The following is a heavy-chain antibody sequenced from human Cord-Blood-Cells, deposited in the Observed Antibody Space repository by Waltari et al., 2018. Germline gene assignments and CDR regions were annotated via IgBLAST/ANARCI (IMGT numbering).Heavy chain of an antibody. CDR1: GGSISSSSYY. CDR3: VRQGAARPYYFDY. CDR2: IYYSGRP. V-gene: IGHV4-39*01. Sequence: QLQLQESGPGLVKPSETLSLTCTVSGGSISSSSYYWGWIRQPPGKGLEWIGSIYYSGRPYYNPSLKSRVTISVDTSKNQFSLKLSSVTAADTAVYYCVRQGAARPYYFDYWGQGTLVTVSS. D-gene: IGHD6-6*01. J-gene: IGHJ4*02.